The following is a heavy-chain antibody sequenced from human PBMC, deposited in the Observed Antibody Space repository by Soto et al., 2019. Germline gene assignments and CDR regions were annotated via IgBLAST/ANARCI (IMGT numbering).Heavy chain of an antibody. Sequence: PGGSLRLSCAASGFTFSDYYMSWIRQAPGKGLEWVSYISSSSSYTNYADSVKGRFTISRDNAKNSLYLQMNSLRAEDTAVYYCATDSGYSSSWYGYFDLWGRGTLVTVSS. V-gene: IGHV3-11*06. D-gene: IGHD6-13*01. CDR3: ATDSGYSSSWYGYFDL. CDR1: GFTFSDYY. J-gene: IGHJ2*01. CDR2: ISSSSSYT.